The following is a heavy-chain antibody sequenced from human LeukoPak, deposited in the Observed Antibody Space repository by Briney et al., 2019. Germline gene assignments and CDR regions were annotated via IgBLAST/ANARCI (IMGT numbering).Heavy chain of an antibody. J-gene: IGHJ5*02. CDR3: ARAGQLVRHWFDP. Sequence: KPSETLSLTCAVYGGTFSGYYWSWIRQPPGKGLEWIGEINHSGSTNYNPSLKSRVTISVVTSKNQFSLKLSSVTAADTAVYYCARAGQLVRHWFDPWGQGTLVTVSS. CDR1: GGTFSGYY. V-gene: IGHV4-34*01. D-gene: IGHD6-13*01. CDR2: INHSGST.